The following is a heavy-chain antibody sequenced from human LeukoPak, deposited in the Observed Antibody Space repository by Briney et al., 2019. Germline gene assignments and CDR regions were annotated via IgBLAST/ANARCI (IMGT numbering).Heavy chain of an antibody. D-gene: IGHD3-16*02. CDR1: GGSISNSSYY. CDR2: IYYSGST. V-gene: IGHV4-39*07. J-gene: IGHJ4*02. Sequence: NPSETLSLTCTVSGGSISNSSYYWGWIRQPPWKGLEWIGSIYYSGSTYYNPSLKSRVTISVDTSKNQFSLKLSSVTAADTAVYYCATQNYDYVWGSYRPYFYYFDYWGQGTLVTVSS. CDR3: ATQNYDYVWGSYRPYFYYFDY.